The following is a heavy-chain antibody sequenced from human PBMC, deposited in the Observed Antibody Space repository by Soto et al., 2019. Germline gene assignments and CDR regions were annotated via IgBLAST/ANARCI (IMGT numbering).Heavy chain of an antibody. J-gene: IGHJ6*04. CDR1: GFTFSSYG. CDR2: ISYDGSNK. CDR3: AKERITIFEVFITNYGRDV. Sequence: GGSLRLSCAASGFTFSSYGMHWVRQAPGKGLEWVAVISYDGSNKYYADSVKGRFTISRDNSKNTLYLQMNSLRAEDTAVYYCAKERITIFEVFITNYGRDVGGKGPRLTVS. D-gene: IGHD3-3*01. V-gene: IGHV3-30*18.